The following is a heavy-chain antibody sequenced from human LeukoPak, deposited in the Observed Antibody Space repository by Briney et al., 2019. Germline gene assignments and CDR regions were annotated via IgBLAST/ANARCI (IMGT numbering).Heavy chain of an antibody. CDR2: ISSSSSTI. CDR3: ARDQLWLYYYYYMDV. J-gene: IGHJ6*03. CDR1: GFTFSSYS. D-gene: IGHD5-18*01. V-gene: IGHV3-48*01. Sequence: GGSLRLSCAASGFTFSSYSMNWVRQAPGKGLEWVSYISSSSSTIYYADSVKGRFTISRDNAKNSLYLQMNSLRAEDTAVYYCARDQLWLYYYYYMDVWGKGTTVTVSS.